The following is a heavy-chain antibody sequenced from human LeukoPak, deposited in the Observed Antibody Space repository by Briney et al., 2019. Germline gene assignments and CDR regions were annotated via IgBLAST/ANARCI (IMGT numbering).Heavy chain of an antibody. Sequence: GGSLRLSCVLSGLTFSDAWMNWVRQAPGKGLEWVSSISPSGSSTWHADSVRGRSTISRDNARNSVHLQMDSLRAEDTAVYFCVRDFLGESAAGGYWGQGTLVTVSS. CDR1: GLTFSDAW. D-gene: IGHD6-25*01. J-gene: IGHJ4*02. CDR3: VRDFLGESAAGGY. V-gene: IGHV3-21*01. CDR2: ISPSGSST.